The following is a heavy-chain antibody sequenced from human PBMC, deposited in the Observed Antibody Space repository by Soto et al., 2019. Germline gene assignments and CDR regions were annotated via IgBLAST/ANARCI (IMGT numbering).Heavy chain of an antibody. J-gene: IGHJ4*02. D-gene: IGHD3-10*01. CDR2: VYSSGTT. CDR1: GGSINSYW. Sequence: SETLSLTCSVSGGSINSYWWSWIRQPAGKGLEWIGRVYSSGTTDYNPSLNSRATLSVETSKNQFSLKLSSATAADTAVYYCARDIGSYAYGEGYWGQGIQVTVSS. CDR3: ARDIGSYAYGEGY. V-gene: IGHV4-4*07.